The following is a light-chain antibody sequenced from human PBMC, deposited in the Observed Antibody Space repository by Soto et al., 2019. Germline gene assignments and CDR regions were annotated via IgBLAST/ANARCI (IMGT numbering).Light chain of an antibody. CDR3: QTWDTGARVV. Sequence: QLVLTQSPSASASLGASVKLTCTLSSGHSSYAIAWHQQQPEKGPRYLMKLSSDGSHSKGDGIPDRFSGSSSGAERYLTISSLQSEDEADYYCQTWDTGARVVFGGGTKLTVI. CDR1: SGHSSYA. CDR2: LSSDGSH. J-gene: IGLJ2*01. V-gene: IGLV4-69*01.